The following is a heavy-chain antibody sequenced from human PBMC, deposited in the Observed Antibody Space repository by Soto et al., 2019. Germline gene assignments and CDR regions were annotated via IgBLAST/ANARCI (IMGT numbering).Heavy chain of an antibody. Sequence: LSLTCAVSGGSISSGGYSWSWIRQPPGKGLEWIGYIYYSGSTYYNPSLKSRVTISVDTSKNQFSLKLSSVTAADTAVYYCARHPFLLNCTNGVCYTGWYFDLWGRGTLVTVSS. CDR1: GGSISSGGYS. CDR3: ARHPFLLNCTNGVCYTGWYFDL. D-gene: IGHD2-8*01. CDR2: IYYSGST. V-gene: IGHV4-30-2*03. J-gene: IGHJ2*01.